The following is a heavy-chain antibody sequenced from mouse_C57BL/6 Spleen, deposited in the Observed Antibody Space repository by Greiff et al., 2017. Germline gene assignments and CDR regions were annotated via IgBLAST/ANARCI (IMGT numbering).Heavy chain of an antibody. CDR3: ARVDDGYYGYAMDD. V-gene: IGHV7-3*01. D-gene: IGHD2-3*01. CDR2: IRNKANGYTT. CDR1: GFTFTDYY. J-gene: IGHJ4*01. Sequence: DVMLVEPGGGLVQPGGSLSLSCAASGFTFTDYYMRWVRQPPGKALEWLGFIRNKANGYTTEYSASVKGRFTISRDNSHSTLYLQMNALRAEDSATYYCARVDDGYYGYAMDDWGQGTTVTVSS.